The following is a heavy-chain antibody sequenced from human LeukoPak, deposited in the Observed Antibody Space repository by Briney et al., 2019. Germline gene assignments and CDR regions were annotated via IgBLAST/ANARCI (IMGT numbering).Heavy chain of an antibody. CDR1: GGSFSGYY. J-gene: IGHJ4*02. V-gene: IGHV4-34*01. CDR3: ARGLRSWYRELDY. D-gene: IGHD6-13*01. Sequence: SETLSLTCAVYGGSFSGYYWSWIRQPPGKGLEWIGEINHSGGTNYNPSLKSRVTISVDTSKNQFSLKLSSVTAADTAVYYCARGLRSWYRELDYWGQGTLVTVSS. CDR2: INHSGGT.